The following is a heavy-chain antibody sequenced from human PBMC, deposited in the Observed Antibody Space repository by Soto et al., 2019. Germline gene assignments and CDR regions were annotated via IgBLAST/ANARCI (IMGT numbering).Heavy chain of an antibody. CDR3: ATWHELEHAYDV. V-gene: IGHV3-53*01. CDR1: GLTISGKKY. CDR2: LYDVDGS. J-gene: IGHJ3*01. D-gene: IGHD1-1*01. Sequence: DVQLVESGGGLIQPGESLRLSCAVFGLTISGKKYVAWVRQAPGKGLEWVSALYDVDGSFYADSVKGRFTTSSDSSKTTVYLQMNDLRPDDTAVYYCATWHELEHAYDVWGQGTTVTVSS.